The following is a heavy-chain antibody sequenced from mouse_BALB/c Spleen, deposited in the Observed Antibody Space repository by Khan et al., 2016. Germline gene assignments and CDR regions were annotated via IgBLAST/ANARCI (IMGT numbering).Heavy chain of an antibody. V-gene: IGHV9-3*02. CDR1: GYTFTDYG. D-gene: IGHD2-14*01. J-gene: IGHJ3*01. CDR3: SRYLAYYRDEGLGY. Sequence: QIQLVQSGPELKKPGETVKISCKASGYTFTDYGMNWVKQAPGKGLKWMGWINTNTGEPTYAEDFKGRFAFSLETSASSAYLQINNLKNEDTATYFCSRYLAYYRDEGLGYWGQGTLVTVSA. CDR2: INTNTGEP.